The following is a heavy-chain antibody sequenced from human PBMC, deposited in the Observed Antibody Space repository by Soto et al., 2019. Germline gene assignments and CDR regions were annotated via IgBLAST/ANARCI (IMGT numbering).Heavy chain of an antibody. CDR1: VGTFSSYA. Sequence: QVQLVQSGAEVKQPGSSVTVSCKASVGTFSSYAISWVRQAPGQGLEWMGGLIPIFGTANYAQKFQVRVTITADESTSTAYMELSSLRSEDTAVYYCARDLDCSSTSCLSRFDPWGQGTLVTVSS. V-gene: IGHV1-69*01. CDR2: LIPIFGTA. J-gene: IGHJ5*02. D-gene: IGHD2-2*01. CDR3: ARDLDCSSTSCLSRFDP.